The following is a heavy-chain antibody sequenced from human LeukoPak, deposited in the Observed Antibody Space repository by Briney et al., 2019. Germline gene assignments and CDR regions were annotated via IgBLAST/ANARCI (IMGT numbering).Heavy chain of an antibody. Sequence: PGESLKISCKGSGYSFTSYWIGWVRPMPGKGLEWMGIICPGDSDTRYSPSFQGQVTISADKSISTAYLQWSSLKASDTAMYYCARLAYDSSGYYYYFDYWGQGTLVTVSS. D-gene: IGHD3-22*01. CDR3: ARLAYDSSGYYYYFDY. CDR1: GYSFTSYW. V-gene: IGHV5-51*01. CDR2: ICPGDSDT. J-gene: IGHJ4*02.